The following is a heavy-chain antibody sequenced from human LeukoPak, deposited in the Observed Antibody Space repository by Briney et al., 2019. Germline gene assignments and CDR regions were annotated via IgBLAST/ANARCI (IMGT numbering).Heavy chain of an antibody. V-gene: IGHV4-38-2*01. Sequence: SETLSLTCAVSGYSISSGYYWGWIRQPPGKGLEWIGSIYHSGSTYYNPSLKSRVTIPVDTSKNQFSLKLSSVTAADTAVYYCARVKVPAAPNDAFDIWGQGTMVTVSS. CDR3: ARVKVPAAPNDAFDI. D-gene: IGHD2-2*01. CDR2: IYHSGST. J-gene: IGHJ3*02. CDR1: GYSISSGYY.